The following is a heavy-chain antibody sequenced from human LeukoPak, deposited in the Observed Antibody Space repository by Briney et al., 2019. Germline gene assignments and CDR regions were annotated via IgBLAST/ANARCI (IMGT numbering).Heavy chain of an antibody. D-gene: IGHD3-16*01. CDR2: INGDGATK. V-gene: IGHV3-7*01. CDR1: GFTFSNSW. Sequence: GGSLRLSCIASGFTFSNSWMAWVRQAPGKGLEWVGNINGDGATKTHAASMRGRFTISRDNAKNSLYLQMNSLRAEDTAVYYCARDITYLDAFDIWGQGTMVTVSS. J-gene: IGHJ3*02. CDR3: ARDITYLDAFDI.